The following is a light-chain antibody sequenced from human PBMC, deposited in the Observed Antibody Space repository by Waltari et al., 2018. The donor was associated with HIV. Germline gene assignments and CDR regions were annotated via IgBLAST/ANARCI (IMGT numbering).Light chain of an antibody. J-gene: IGKJ1*01. CDR2: EAS. CDR3: MQSLERRT. Sequence: DIILTQSPLFLSVTPGQPASMSCRSSESLFYSYGKIHFFWYFQRAGQPPQLLLYEASNRASGVPDRFSGSGTETYFTLRISRVEAEDVGVYYCMQSLERRTFGQGTKLEIK. V-gene: IGKV2D-29*01. CDR1: ESLFYSYGKIH.